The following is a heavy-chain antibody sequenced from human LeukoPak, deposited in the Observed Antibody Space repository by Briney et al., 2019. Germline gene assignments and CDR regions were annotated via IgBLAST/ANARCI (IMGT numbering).Heavy chain of an antibody. CDR1: GYSFTTYW. D-gene: IGHD5-12*01. V-gene: IGHV5-51*01. J-gene: IGHJ4*02. CDR2: IYPGDSDT. CDR3: ARRTIGAHSGHDPVFDY. Sequence: PGESLKISCKGSGYSFTTYWIGWVRQMPGKGLEWMGIIYPGDSDTRYSPSFQGQVTISADKSISTAYLQWSSLEASDTAMYYCARRTIGAHSGHDPVFDYWGQGTLVTVSS.